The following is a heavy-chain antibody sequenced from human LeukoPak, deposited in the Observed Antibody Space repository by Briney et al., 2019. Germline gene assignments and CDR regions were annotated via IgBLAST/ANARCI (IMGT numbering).Heavy chain of an antibody. D-gene: IGHD2-15*01. CDR2: ISSSSSYI. V-gene: IGHV3-21*06. CDR1: GFTFSSYS. Sequence: PGGSLRLSCAASGFTFSSYSMNWVRQAPGKGLEWVSSISSSSSYIYYADSVKGRFTISRDNAKNSLYLQMNSLRAEDTAVYYCARDGCSGGSCYLPSLYGMDVWGQGTTVTVSS. CDR3: ARDGCSGGSCYLPSLYGMDV. J-gene: IGHJ6*02.